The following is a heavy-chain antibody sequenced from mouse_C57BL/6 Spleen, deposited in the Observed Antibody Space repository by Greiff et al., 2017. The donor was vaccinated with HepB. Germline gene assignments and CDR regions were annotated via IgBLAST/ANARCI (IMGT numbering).Heavy chain of an antibody. CDR3: TMGGGYDETWFAY. J-gene: IGHJ3*01. CDR2: IDPETGGT. V-gene: IGHV1-15*01. Sequence: QVQLKQSGAELVRPGASVTLSCKASGYTFTDYEMHWVKQTPVHGLEWIGAIDPETGGTAYNQKFKGKAILTADKSSSTAYMELRSLTSEDSAVYYCTMGGGYDETWFAYWGQGTLVTVSA. D-gene: IGHD2-2*01. CDR1: GYTFTDYE.